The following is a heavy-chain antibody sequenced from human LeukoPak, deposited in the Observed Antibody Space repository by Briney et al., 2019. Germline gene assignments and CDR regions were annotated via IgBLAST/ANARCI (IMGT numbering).Heavy chain of an antibody. CDR1: GGSISGYY. CDR2: IYYGGST. Sequence: SETLSLTCSGSGGSISGYYWSWIRQSPENGLVWIGYIYYGGSTNYNPSLKSRVTISLDMSRNQFSLNLRSVTAADTALYYCARHFTYYYDSSGYPREIFDIWGQGTMVSVSS. J-gene: IGHJ3*02. V-gene: IGHV4-59*08. CDR3: ARHFTYYYDSSGYPREIFDI. D-gene: IGHD3-22*01.